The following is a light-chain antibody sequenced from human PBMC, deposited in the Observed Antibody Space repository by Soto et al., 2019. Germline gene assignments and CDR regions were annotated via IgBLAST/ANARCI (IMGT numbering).Light chain of an antibody. J-gene: IGLJ3*02. V-gene: IGLV1-44*01. CDR2: SYN. Sequence: QSVLTQPPSASGTPGQRVTLSCSGSSSNIGSNPGNWYQQLPGTAPNLLIFSYNHRPSGVADRFSGSKSGTSASLAISGLQSEDEAEYYCAAWDDSLNAWVFGGGTQLTVL. CDR3: AAWDDSLNAWV. CDR1: SSNIGSNP.